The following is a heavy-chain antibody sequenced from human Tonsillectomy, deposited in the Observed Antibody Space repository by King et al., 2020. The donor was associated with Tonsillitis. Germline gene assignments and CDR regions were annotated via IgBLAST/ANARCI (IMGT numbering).Heavy chain of an antibody. CDR3: AKEGIGLSYWYFEL. Sequence: VQLVESGGGVVQPGRSLRLSCAASGFTFSNYGIHWVRQAPGKGLEWVALIAYDASYENYADSVKGRFAISRDNSKNTLYMEMNSLRVEGTAVYYCAKEGIGLSYWYFELWGRGTLVTVSS. CDR1: GFTFSNYG. V-gene: IGHV3-30*18. D-gene: IGHD3-16*01. CDR2: IAYDASYE. J-gene: IGHJ2*01.